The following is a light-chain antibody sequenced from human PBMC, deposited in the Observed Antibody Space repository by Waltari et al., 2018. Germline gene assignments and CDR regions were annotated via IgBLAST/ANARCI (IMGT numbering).Light chain of an antibody. Sequence: DFVMTQSPDSLALSLGERATINCKSSQNILYSSNNKNYLAWYQQKPGQPPKRLIYWALTRESGVPDRVSGSGSETDFNRTSSSLQAEDVAVYYCQQYYSAWTFGQGSKVEIK. V-gene: IGKV4-1*01. CDR2: WAL. CDR1: QNILYSSNNKNY. CDR3: QQYYSAWT. J-gene: IGKJ1*01.